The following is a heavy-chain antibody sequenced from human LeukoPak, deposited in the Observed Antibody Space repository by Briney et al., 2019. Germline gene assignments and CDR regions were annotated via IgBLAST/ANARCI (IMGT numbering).Heavy chain of an antibody. CDR2: IYSSVSS. CDR1: GGSISNYY. CDR3: ARGPTLTTDY. D-gene: IGHD4-17*01. J-gene: IGHJ4*02. V-gene: IGHV4-59*01. Sequence: KPSETLSLTCTVSGGSISNYYWNWIRQPPGKALEWIGYIYSSVSSNYNPSLKSRVTMSVDTSKNQFSLKLSSVTAADTAVYYCARGPTLTTDYWGQGTLVTVSS.